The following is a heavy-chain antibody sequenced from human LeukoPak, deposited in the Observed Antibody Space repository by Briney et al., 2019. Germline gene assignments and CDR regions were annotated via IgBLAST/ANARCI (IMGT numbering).Heavy chain of an antibody. D-gene: IGHD3-10*01. Sequence: GASVTVSFKASGGTFSSYAISWVRQAPGQGLEWMGGIIPIFGTANYAQKFQGRVTITADQSTSTAYMELSSLRSEDTAVYYCARGGRDYYGSGSYYHDYWGQGTLVTVSS. J-gene: IGHJ4*02. CDR3: ARGGRDYYGSGSYYHDY. V-gene: IGHV1-69*13. CDR1: GGTFSSYA. CDR2: IIPIFGTA.